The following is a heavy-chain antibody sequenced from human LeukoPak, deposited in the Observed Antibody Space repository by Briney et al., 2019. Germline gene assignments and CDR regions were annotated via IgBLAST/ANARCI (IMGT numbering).Heavy chain of an antibody. Sequence: ASVKVSCKASGYTFTGYYMHWVRQAPGQGLEWMGWINPNSGGTNYAQKFQGRVPMTRDTSISTAYMELSRLRSDDTAVYYCARDLQSSSGYYYVVGYWGQGTLVTVSS. CDR1: GYTFTGYY. D-gene: IGHD3-22*01. CDR2: INPNSGGT. CDR3: ARDLQSSSGYYYVVGY. V-gene: IGHV1-2*02. J-gene: IGHJ4*02.